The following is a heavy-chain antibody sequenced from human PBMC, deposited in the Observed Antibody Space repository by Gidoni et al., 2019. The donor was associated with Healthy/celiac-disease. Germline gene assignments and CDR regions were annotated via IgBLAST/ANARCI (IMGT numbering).Heavy chain of an antibody. V-gene: IGHV3-21*01. CDR1: GFTFSRYS. D-gene: IGHD5-18*01. J-gene: IGHJ4*02. CDR2: SSSISSYI. CDR3: ATGYSYVHDY. Sequence: EVQLVESGGGLVKPGGSLRLSWSASGFTFSRYSLNWFRQAPGKGLECVSSSSSISSYIYYACSVKGRFTISRDNAKNSLYLQTNSLSAEDTAVYYCATGYSYVHDYWGQGTLVTVSS.